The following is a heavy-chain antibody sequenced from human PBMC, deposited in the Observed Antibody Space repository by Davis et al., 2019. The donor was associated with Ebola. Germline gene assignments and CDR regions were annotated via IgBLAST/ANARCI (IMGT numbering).Heavy chain of an antibody. CDR3: AKELGDYGGNSYPLYYYYYGMDV. CDR2: ISYDGSNK. J-gene: IGHJ6*02. CDR1: GFTFSSYA. Sequence: GESLKISCAASGFTFSSYAMHWVRQAPGKGLEWVAVISYDGSNKYYADSVKGRFTISRDNSKNTLYLQMNSLRAEDTAVYYCAKELGDYGGNSYPLYYYYYGMDVWGQGTTVTVSS. D-gene: IGHD4-23*01. V-gene: IGHV3-30*04.